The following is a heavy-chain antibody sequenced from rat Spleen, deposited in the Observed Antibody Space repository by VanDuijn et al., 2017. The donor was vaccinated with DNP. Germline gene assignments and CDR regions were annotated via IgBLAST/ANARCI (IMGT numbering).Heavy chain of an antibody. CDR3: ARDAYVFPGVMDA. J-gene: IGHJ4*01. D-gene: IGHD1-6*01. CDR2: MWSGGST. CDR1: GFSLTSYN. V-gene: IGHV2-45*01. Sequence: QVQLMESGPGLVQPSETLSLTCTVSGFSLTSYNVHWVRQPPGKGLEWMGVMWSGGSTDYNSALKSRLSISRDTSKNQVFLKMNSLQSEDTTTYYCARDAYVFPGVMDAWGQGASVTVSS.